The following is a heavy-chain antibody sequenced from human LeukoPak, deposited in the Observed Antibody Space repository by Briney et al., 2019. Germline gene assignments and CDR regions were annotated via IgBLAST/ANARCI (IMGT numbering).Heavy chain of an antibody. CDR2: ISGSAQRT. CDR1: GLIFSDYA. CDR3: AKRYIANTGPIDY. D-gene: IGHD1-1*01. J-gene: IGHJ4*02. V-gene: IGHV3-23*01. Sequence: GGSLRLSCAACGLIFSDYAMSWVRQAPGQGLEWVSGISGSAQRTYYADSVKGRFTISRDNFKRTLYLEMNSLRAEDTAVYYCAKRYIANTGPIDYWGQGTLVTVSS.